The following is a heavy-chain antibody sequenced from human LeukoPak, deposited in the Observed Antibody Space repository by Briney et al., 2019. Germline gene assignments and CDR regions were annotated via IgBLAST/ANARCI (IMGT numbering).Heavy chain of an antibody. D-gene: IGHD1-14*01. CDR1: GFTFSYYG. CDR3: VRNLRLIDY. CDR2: IRYVERDK. V-gene: IGHV3-30*02. J-gene: IGHJ4*02. Sequence: GGSLRFSCVASGFTFSYYGMHWVRQAPGKGLEWVAFIRYVERDKYYADSVKGRFTISRDNAKNSLYLQMNSLRADDTAVYYCVRNLRLIDYWGQGTLVTVSS.